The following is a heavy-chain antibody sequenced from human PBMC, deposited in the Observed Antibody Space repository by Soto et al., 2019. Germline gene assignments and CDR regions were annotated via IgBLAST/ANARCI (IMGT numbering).Heavy chain of an antibody. D-gene: IGHD3-3*01. V-gene: IGHV1-69*02. J-gene: IGHJ4*02. CDR1: GGTFSSYT. Sequence: QVQLVQSGAGVKKPGSSVKVSCKASGGTFSSYTISWVRQAPGQGLEWMGRIIPILGIANYAQKFQGRVTITADKSTSTAYMELSSLRSEDTAVYYCARVAYYDFWSGYYSFDYWGQGTLVTVSS. CDR3: ARVAYYDFWSGYYSFDY. CDR2: IIPILGIA.